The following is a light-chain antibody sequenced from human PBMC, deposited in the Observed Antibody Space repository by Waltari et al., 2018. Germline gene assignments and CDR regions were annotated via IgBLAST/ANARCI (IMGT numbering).Light chain of an antibody. Sequence: GDRVTITCQASQDISNYLNWYQQKPGKAPKLLIYDASNLETGVPSRFSGSGSGTDFTFTISSLQPEDIATYYCQQYDNLPVFGPGTKVDIK. J-gene: IGKJ3*01. CDR1: QDISNY. CDR2: DAS. CDR3: QQYDNLPV. V-gene: IGKV1-33*01.